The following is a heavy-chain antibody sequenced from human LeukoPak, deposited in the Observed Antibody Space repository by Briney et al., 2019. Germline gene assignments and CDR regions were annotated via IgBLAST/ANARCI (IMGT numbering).Heavy chain of an antibody. J-gene: IGHJ5*02. CDR3: SRGGANDL. CDR2: IFTSGST. Sequence: SETLSLTYTVVGGSITSDYWSWIRQPAGKGLEWIGRIFTSGSTTYNPSLKSRVTMSLDTSKNQFFLKLSSVTAADTAAYFCSRGGANDLWGQGTLVTVSS. D-gene: IGHD4/OR15-4a*01. CDR1: GGSITSDY. V-gene: IGHV4-4*07.